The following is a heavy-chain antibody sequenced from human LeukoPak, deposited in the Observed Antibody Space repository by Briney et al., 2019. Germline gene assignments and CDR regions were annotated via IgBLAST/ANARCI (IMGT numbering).Heavy chain of an antibody. CDR3: AKDTDIAVAGTFGY. Sequence: GGSLRLSCAASGFTFSDHYMDWVRQASGKGLEWVGRSSDKDNNYSTEYAASVKGRFTISRDDSENSLYLQMNSLRAEDTALYYCAKDTDIAVAGTFGYWGQGTLVTVSS. CDR2: SSDKDNNYST. J-gene: IGHJ4*02. CDR1: GFTFSDHY. D-gene: IGHD6-19*01. V-gene: IGHV3-72*01.